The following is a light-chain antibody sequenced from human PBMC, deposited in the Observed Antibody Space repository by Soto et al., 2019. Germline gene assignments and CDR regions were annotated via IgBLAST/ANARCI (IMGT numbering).Light chain of an antibody. Sequence: EIVLTQSPATLSLSPGERATLSCRASQSVGSYFAWYQQKPGQAPRLLIYDASNRATGIPARFSGSESGTDFTLTICSLESEDFAVYYCQQRSTWPLTFGQGTKVEIK. CDR3: QQRSTWPLT. CDR2: DAS. J-gene: IGKJ1*01. V-gene: IGKV3-11*01. CDR1: QSVGSY.